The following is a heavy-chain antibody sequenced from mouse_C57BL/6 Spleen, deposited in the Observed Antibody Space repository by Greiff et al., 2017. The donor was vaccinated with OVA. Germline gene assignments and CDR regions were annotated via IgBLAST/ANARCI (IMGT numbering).Heavy chain of an antibody. CDR3: ARASTTYYAMVY. D-gene: IGHD2-1*01. J-gene: IGHJ4*01. CDR2: IDPSDSYT. CDR1: GYTFTSYW. Sequence: QVQLQQPGAELVRPGTSVKLSCKASGYTFTSYWMHWVKQRPGQGLEWIGVIDPSDSYTNYNQKFKGKATLTVDTSSSTAYMQLSSLTSEDSAVYYCARASTTYYAMVYWGQGTSVTVSS. V-gene: IGHV1-59*01.